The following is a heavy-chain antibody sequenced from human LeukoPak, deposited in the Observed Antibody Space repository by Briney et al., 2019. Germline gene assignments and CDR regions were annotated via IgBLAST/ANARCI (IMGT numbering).Heavy chain of an antibody. CDR3: ARDRRYSGYDLGGILDY. CDR2: ISSSSSYI. V-gene: IGHV3-21*01. CDR1: GFTFSSYS. Sequence: PGGSLRLSCAASGFTFSSYSTNWVRQAPGKGLEWVSSISSSSSYIYYADSVKGRFTISRDNAKNSLYLQMNSLRAEDTAVYYCARDRRYSGYDLGGILDYWGQGTLVTVSS. J-gene: IGHJ4*02. D-gene: IGHD5-12*01.